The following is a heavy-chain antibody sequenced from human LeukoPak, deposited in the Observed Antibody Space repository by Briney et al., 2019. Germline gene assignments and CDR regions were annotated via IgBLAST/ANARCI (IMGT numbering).Heavy chain of an antibody. D-gene: IGHD6-13*01. CDR3: ARAAIAAAKGGSFDI. J-gene: IGHJ3*02. Sequence: GSLRLSCAASGFTFSSYSMNWVRQAPGKGLEWVSSISSSSSYIYYADSVKGRFTISRDNAKNSLYLQMNSLRAEDTAVYYCARAAIAAAKGGSFDIWGQGTMVTVSS. CDR2: ISSSSSYI. V-gene: IGHV3-21*01. CDR1: GFTFSSYS.